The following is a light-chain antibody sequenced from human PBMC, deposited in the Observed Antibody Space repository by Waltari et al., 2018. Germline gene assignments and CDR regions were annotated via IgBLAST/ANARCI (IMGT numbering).Light chain of an antibody. CDR3: GTWDNSLSVV. V-gene: IGLV1-51*01. CDR1: SSNLGKSY. Sequence: QSVLTQPPSVSAAPGQKVSISCSGSSSNLGKSYVSWYQQVPGTAPKLLIHDNNKRPSGIPDRFSGSKSGTSATLVITGLQTGDEADYFCGTWDNSLSVVFGSGTKVTVL. CDR2: DNN. J-gene: IGLJ6*01.